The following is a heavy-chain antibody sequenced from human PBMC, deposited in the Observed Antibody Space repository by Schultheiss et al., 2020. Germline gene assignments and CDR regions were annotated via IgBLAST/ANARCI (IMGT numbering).Heavy chain of an antibody. CDR2: INTNSGDT. D-gene: IGHD3-10*01. CDR1: GGTFSSYA. J-gene: IGHJ4*02. Sequence: ASVKVSCKASGGTFSSYAISWVRQAPGQGLEWMGWINTNSGDTNYAQKFQGSVTMTRDTSISTVYMELTRLRSDDTAVYFCARDNRDEVRGPGCDYWGQGGLVTVSS. CDR3: ARDNRDEVRGPGCDY. V-gene: IGHV1-2*04.